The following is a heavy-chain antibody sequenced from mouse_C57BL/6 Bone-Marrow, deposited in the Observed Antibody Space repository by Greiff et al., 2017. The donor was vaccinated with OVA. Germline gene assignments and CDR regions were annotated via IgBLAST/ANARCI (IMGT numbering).Heavy chain of an antibody. CDR2: IHPNSGST. D-gene: IGHD1-1*01. Sequence: VQLQQPGAELVKPGASVKLSCKASGYTFTSYWMHWVKQRPGKGLEWIGMIHPNSGSTNYNEKFKSKATLTVDKSSSTAYMQLSSLTSEDSAVYYRARGNYYGSSWWYFDGWGTGTTVTVSS. V-gene: IGHV1-64*01. CDR3: ARGNYYGSSWWYFDG. CDR1: GYTFTSYW. J-gene: IGHJ1*03.